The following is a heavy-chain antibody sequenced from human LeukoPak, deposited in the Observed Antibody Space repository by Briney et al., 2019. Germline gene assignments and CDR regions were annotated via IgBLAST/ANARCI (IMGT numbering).Heavy chain of an antibody. CDR3: AKDIRYRSGYSYGSSDY. V-gene: IGHV3-43*01. Sequence: GGSLRLSCAASGFTFDDYTMHWVRQAPGKGLEWVSLISWDGDNTYYADSVKGRFTISRDNRANSLYLQMNSLRREDTALYYCAKDIRYRSGYSYGSSDYWGQGTLVTVSS. D-gene: IGHD5-18*01. CDR1: GFTFDDYT. J-gene: IGHJ4*02. CDR2: ISWDGDNT.